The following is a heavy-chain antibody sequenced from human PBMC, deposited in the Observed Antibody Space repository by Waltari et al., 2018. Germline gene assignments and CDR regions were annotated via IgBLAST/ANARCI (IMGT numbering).Heavy chain of an antibody. CDR3: AREGQQLVTFDY. CDR2: IYTSGSA. V-gene: IGHV4-4*07. J-gene: IGHJ4*02. D-gene: IGHD6-13*01. Sequence: QVQLQESGPGLVKPSETLSLTCTVSGGSIRSYYWSWLRQPAGKGLEWIGRIYTSGSANYNPSLKSRVAMSVDTSKNQFSLKLSSVTAADTAVYYCAREGQQLVTFDYWGQGTLVTVSS. CDR1: GGSIRSYY.